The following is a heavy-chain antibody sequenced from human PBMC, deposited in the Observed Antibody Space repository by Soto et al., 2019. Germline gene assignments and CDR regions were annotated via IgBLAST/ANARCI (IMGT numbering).Heavy chain of an antibody. CDR1: GFTFSSYG. Sequence: VQLVESGGGVVQPGRSLRLSCAASGFTFSSYGMHWVRQAPGKGLEWVAVIWYDGSNKYYADSVKGRFTISRDNSKNTLYLQMNSLRAEDTAVYYCASGYSSSWYSDYWGQGTLVTVSS. V-gene: IGHV3-33*01. J-gene: IGHJ4*02. CDR2: IWYDGSNK. D-gene: IGHD6-13*01. CDR3: ASGYSSSWYSDY.